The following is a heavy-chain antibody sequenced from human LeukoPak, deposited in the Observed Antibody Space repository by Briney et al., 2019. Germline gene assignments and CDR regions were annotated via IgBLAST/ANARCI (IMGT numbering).Heavy chain of an antibody. CDR2: ISAYNGNT. CDR3: ARDPYYYDSSGYYYFFAFDI. Sequence: ASVKVSCKASGYTFTSYGISWVRQAPGQGLEWMGWISAYNGNTNYAQKLQGRVTMTTDTSTSTAYMELRSLRSDDTAVYYCARDPYYYDSSGYYYFFAFDIWGQGTMVTVSS. CDR1: GYTFTSYG. D-gene: IGHD3-22*01. V-gene: IGHV1-18*01. J-gene: IGHJ3*02.